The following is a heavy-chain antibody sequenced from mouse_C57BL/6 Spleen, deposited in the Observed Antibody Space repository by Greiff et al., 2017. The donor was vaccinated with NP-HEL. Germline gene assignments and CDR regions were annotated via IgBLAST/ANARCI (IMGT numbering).Heavy chain of an antibody. Sequence: EVMLVESGGGLVQPKGSLKLSCAASGFSFNTYAMNWVRQAPGKGLEWVARIRSKSNNYATYYADSVKDRFTISRDDSESMLYLQMNNLKTEDTAMYYCVRPDGSSYAMDYWGQGTSVTVSS. CDR2: IRSKSNNYAT. CDR3: VRPDGSSYAMDY. D-gene: IGHD1-1*01. V-gene: IGHV10-1*01. CDR1: GFSFNTYA. J-gene: IGHJ4*01.